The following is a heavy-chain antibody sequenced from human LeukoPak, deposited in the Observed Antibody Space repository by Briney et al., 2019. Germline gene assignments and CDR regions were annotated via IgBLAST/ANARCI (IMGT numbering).Heavy chain of an antibody. J-gene: IGHJ4*02. CDR2: IYYSGST. CDR3: ARVTDDYYDSSGYDY. CDR1: GGSISNYY. Sequence: SETLSLTCTVSGGSISNYYWTWIRQPPGKGLEWIGDIYYSGSTNYNPSLKSRVTISVDTSKNQFSLKLSSVTAADTAVYYCARVTDDYYDSSGYDYWGQGTLVTVSS. V-gene: IGHV4-59*01. D-gene: IGHD3-22*01.